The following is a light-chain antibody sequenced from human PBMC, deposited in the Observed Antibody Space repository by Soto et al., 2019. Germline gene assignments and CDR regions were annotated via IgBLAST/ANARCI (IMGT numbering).Light chain of an antibody. CDR1: SSTIGANSD. J-gene: IGLJ1*01. CDR3: QSHDISLSAYV. Sequence: QSVLTQPPSVSGAPGQRVTISCTGSSSTIGANSDVHWYQHLPGTAPKLLIYDNTYRPSGVPDRFSGSRSGTSASLAISGLQAEDEADYYRQSHDISLSAYVFGTGTKVTVL. CDR2: DNT. V-gene: IGLV1-40*01.